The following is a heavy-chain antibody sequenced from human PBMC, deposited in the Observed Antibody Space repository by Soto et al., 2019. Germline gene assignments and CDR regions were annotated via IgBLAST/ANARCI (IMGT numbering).Heavy chain of an antibody. CDR2: INHSGST. J-gene: IGHJ5*02. D-gene: IGHD2-2*01. Sequence: LTCAVYGGSFSGYYWSWIRQPPGKGLEWIGEINHSGSTNYNPSLKSRVTISVDTSKNQFSLKLSSVAAADTAVYYCARVDPIVVVPAALRSPWFDPWGQGTLVTVSS. V-gene: IGHV4-34*01. CDR1: GGSFSGYY. CDR3: ARVDPIVVVPAALRSPWFDP.